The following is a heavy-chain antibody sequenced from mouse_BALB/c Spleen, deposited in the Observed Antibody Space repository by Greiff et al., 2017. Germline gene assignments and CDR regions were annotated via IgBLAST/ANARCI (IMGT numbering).Heavy chain of an antibody. J-gene: IGHJ1*01. D-gene: IGHD1-1*01. CDR2: IDPETGGT. CDR3: TREDYYGSEGYFDV. V-gene: IGHV1-15*01. CDR1: GYTFTDYE. Sequence: VQLQQSGAELVRPGASVTLSCKASGYTFTDYEMHWVKQTPVHGLEWIGAIDPETGGTAYNQKFKGKATLTADKSSSTAYMELRSLTSEDSAVYYCTREDYYGSEGYFDVWGAGTTVTVSS.